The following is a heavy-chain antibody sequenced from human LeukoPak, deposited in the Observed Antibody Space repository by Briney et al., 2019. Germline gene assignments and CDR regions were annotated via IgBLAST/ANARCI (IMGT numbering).Heavy chain of an antibody. V-gene: IGHV3-33*01. J-gene: IGHJ4*02. CDR2: LWYDGSNK. Sequence: GGSLRLSCAASGFTFSSYGMHWVRQAPGKGLEWVAVLWYDGSNKYYADSVKGRFTISRDNSKNTLYLQMNSLRAEDTAVYYCARDGKVAGNDYWGQGTLVTVSS. D-gene: IGHD6-19*01. CDR3: ARDGKVAGNDY. CDR1: GFTFSSYG.